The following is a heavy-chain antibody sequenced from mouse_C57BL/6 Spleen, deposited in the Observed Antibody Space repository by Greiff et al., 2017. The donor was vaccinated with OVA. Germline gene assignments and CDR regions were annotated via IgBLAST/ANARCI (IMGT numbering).Heavy chain of an antibody. V-gene: IGHV1-54*01. CDR2: INPGSGGT. J-gene: IGHJ2*01. Sequence: VQLQQSGAELVRPGTSVKVSCKASGYAFTNYLIEWVKQRPGQGLEWIGVINPGSGGTNYNEKLKGKATLTADKSSSTAYMQLSSLTSEDSAVYFCARRGDYYGSSFEYWGQGTTLTVSS. CDR3: ARRGDYYGSSFEY. CDR1: GYAFTNYL. D-gene: IGHD1-1*01.